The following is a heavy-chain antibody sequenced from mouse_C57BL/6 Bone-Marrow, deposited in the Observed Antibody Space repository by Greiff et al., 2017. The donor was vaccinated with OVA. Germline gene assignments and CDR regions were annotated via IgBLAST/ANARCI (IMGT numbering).Heavy chain of an antibody. D-gene: IGHD2-3*01. CDR3: ARYDGYYFDY. CDR2: INPGSGGT. Sequence: QVQLQQSGAELVRPGTSVKVSCKASGYAFTNYLIEWVKQRPGQGLEWIGVINPGSGGTNYNEKFKGKATLTADKSSSTAYMQLSSLTSEDSAVYFCARYDGYYFDYWGQGITLTVSS. V-gene: IGHV1-54*01. CDR1: GYAFTNYL. J-gene: IGHJ2*01.